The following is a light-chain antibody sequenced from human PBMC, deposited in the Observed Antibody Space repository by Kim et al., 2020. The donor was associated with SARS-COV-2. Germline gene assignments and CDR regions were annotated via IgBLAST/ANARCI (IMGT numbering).Light chain of an antibody. V-gene: IGLV1-44*01. CDR2: TTS. CDR3: GAWDDTLKGYV. CDR1: SSNIGTNT. J-gene: IGLJ1*01. Sequence: GHSVTISGSGSSSNIGTNTINWYQQLPGTAPKLLIYTTSQRPSGVPDRFSGSKSGTSASLAISGLQSEDEGDYYCGAWDDTLKGYVFGTGTKVTVL.